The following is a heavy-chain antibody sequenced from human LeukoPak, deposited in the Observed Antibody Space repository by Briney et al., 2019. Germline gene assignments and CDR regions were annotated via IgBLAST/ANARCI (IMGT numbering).Heavy chain of an antibody. J-gene: IGHJ6*03. V-gene: IGHV4-59*05. D-gene: IGHD5-12*01. CDR2: MDYSGNP. Sequence: KPSETLSLTCTVSGGSISSYYWSWIRQSPGKGLEWIGSMDYSGNPYYNPSLKSRVIISVDTSENQFSLKLRSVTAADTAVYYCARSTVATIRGGYSSGPYYYYMDVWGKGTTVTVSS. CDR3: ARSTVATIRGGYSSGPYYYYMDV. CDR1: GGSISSYY.